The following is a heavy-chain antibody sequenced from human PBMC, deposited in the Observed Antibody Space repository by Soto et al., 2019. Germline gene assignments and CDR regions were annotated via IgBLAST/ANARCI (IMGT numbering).Heavy chain of an antibody. J-gene: IGHJ6*02. D-gene: IGHD6-6*01. Sequence: QVRLVESGGGVVQPGRSLRLSCEVSGFTFSSYGMHWVRQAPGKGLEWVAVISFDGKSDYYADSARGRFTISRDNTKNTLYLQMNSLRDEDTAVYYCAKINRPISYSDSSGWGYYYYFGMDVWGQGTTVTVSS. V-gene: IGHV3-30*18. CDR1: GFTFSSYG. CDR2: ISFDGKSD. CDR3: AKINRPISYSDSSGWGYYYYFGMDV.